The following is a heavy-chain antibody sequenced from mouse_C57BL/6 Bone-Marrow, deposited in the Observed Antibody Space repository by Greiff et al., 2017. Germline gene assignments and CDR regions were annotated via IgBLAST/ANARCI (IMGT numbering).Heavy chain of an antibody. Sequence: EVHLVESGGGLVKPGGSLKLSCAASGFTFSDYGMHWVRQAPEKGLEWVAYISSGSSTIYYADKVKGRFTISRDNAKNTLFLQMTSLRSEDTAMYYCALYYGNYVFAYWGQGTLVTVSA. D-gene: IGHD2-1*01. CDR2: ISSGSSTI. CDR1: GFTFSDYG. V-gene: IGHV5-17*01. J-gene: IGHJ3*01. CDR3: ALYYGNYVFAY.